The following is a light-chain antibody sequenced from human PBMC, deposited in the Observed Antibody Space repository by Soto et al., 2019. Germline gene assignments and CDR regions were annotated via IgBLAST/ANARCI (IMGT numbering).Light chain of an antibody. V-gene: IGKV2-28*01. CDR3: MQGLKTPRT. J-gene: IGKJ1*01. CDR1: ESLLHSNGNTY. Sequence: DIGMTQSPLYLPVTPGEPASISCTSSESLLHSNGNTYLDWYLQKPGQSPQLLIYVGSNRASGVPDRFSGGGSGTDFTLKISRVEAEDVGVYYCMQGLKTPRTFGQGTKVEIK. CDR2: VGS.